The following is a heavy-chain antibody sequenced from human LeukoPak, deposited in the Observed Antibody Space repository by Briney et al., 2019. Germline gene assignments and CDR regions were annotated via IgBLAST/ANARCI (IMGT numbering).Heavy chain of an antibody. J-gene: IGHJ4*02. CDR2: ISYDGSNK. CDR3: ARTGIAVAGIDY. V-gene: IGHV3-30-3*01. D-gene: IGHD6-19*01. CDR1: GFTFSSYA. Sequence: GRSLRLSCAASGFTFSSYAMHWVRQAPGKGLEWVAVISYDGSNKYYADSVKGRFTISRDNSRNTLYLQMNSLRAEDTAVYYCARTGIAVAGIDYWGQGTLVTVSS.